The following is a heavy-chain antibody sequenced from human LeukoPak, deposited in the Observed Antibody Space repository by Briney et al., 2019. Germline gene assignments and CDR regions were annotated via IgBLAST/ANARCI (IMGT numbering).Heavy chain of an antibody. CDR2: IYTSGST. J-gene: IGHJ4*02. Sequence: PSETLSLTCTVSGGSISSGSYYWSWIRQPAGKGLEWIGRIYTSGSTNYNPSLKSRVTISVDTSKNQFSLKLSSVTAADTAVYYCARGVGIWFGGNFDYWGQGTLVTVSS. D-gene: IGHD3-10*01. CDR1: GGSISSGSYY. V-gene: IGHV4-61*02. CDR3: ARGVGIWFGGNFDY.